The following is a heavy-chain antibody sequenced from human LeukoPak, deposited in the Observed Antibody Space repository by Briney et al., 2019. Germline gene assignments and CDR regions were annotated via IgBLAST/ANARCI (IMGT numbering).Heavy chain of an antibody. CDR2: IYYSGST. Sequence: SETLSLTCTASGGSISSYYWSWIRQPPGKGLEWIGYIYYSGSTNYNPSLKSRVTISVDTSKNQFSLKLSSVTAADTAVYYCARHVWGARLMPFGEGAQYGMDVWGQGTTVTVSS. CDR3: ARHVWGARLMPFGEGAQYGMDV. CDR1: GGSISSYY. D-gene: IGHD3-10*01. J-gene: IGHJ6*02. V-gene: IGHV4-59*08.